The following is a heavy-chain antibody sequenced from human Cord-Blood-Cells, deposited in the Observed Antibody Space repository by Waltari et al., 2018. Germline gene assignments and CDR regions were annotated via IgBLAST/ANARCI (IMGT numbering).Heavy chain of an antibody. CDR2: IYYSGST. CDR1: CGSIRSSSYY. J-gene: IGHJ2*01. D-gene: IGHD3-16*01. Sequence: QLQLQESGPGLVKPSATLSLTCTVPCGSIRSSSYYWGGPRQPPGKGLEWIGSIYYSGSTYYNPSLKSRVTISVDTSKNQFSLKLSSVTAADTAVYYCARRRWGPNWYFDLWGRGTLVTVSS. V-gene: IGHV4-39*01. CDR3: ARRRWGPNWYFDL.